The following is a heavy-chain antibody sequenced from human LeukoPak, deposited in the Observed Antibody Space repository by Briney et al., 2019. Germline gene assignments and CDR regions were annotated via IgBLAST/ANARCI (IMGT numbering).Heavy chain of an antibody. CDR1: GGTFSSYV. J-gene: IGHJ4*02. CDR2: INPNSGGT. Sequence: GASVKVSCKASGGTFSSYVISWVRQAPGQGLEWMGWINPNSGGTNYAQKFQGRVTMTRDTSISTAYMDLSRLRSDDTAVYYCARSYDSSGYYYDNYFDYWGQGTLVTVSS. CDR3: ARSYDSSGYYYDNYFDY. D-gene: IGHD3-22*01. V-gene: IGHV1-2*02.